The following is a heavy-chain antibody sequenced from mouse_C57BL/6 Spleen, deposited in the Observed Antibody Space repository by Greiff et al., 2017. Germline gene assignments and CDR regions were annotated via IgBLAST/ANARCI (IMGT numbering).Heavy chain of an antibody. CDR1: GYSITSGYY. D-gene: IGHD1-1*01. CDR2: ISYDGSN. V-gene: IGHV3-6*01. Sequence: EVQLLESGPGLVKPSQSLSLTCSVTGYSITSGYYWNWIRQFPGNELEWMGYISYDGSNNYNPSLKNRISITRDTSKNQFFLKLNSVTTEDTATYYCARGGNYYGSRRFGYFDYWGQGTTLTVSS. J-gene: IGHJ2*01. CDR3: ARGGNYYGSRRFGYFDY.